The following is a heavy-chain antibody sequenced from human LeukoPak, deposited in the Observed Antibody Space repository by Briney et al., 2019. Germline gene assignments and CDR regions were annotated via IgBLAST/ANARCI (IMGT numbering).Heavy chain of an antibody. CDR3: ARDISVAGSFLLFDY. D-gene: IGHD6-19*01. J-gene: IGHJ4*02. Sequence: SETLSLTCTVSSGSISSYYWGWIRQPAGKGLEWIGRIYTSGSSNSNPSLKSRVTMSADTSKNQFSLKLSSVTAADTAVYYCARDISVAGSFLLFDYWGQGTLVTVSS. CDR1: SGSISSYY. CDR2: IYTSGSS. V-gene: IGHV4-4*07.